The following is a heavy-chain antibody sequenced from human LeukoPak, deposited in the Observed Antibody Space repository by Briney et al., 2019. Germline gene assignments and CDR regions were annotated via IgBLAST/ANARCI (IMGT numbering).Heavy chain of an antibody. V-gene: IGHV1-2*02. CDR2: IDPDTGDT. J-gene: IGHJ6*02. Sequence: ASVKVSCKPSGYTFIDHYLHWVRQAPGQGLESLGWIDPDTGDTNYPQKFQGRVTMTRNISISTAYMELSSLRSEDTAVYYCARTPVVPAATHRDGMDVWGQGTTVTVSS. CDR1: GYTFIDHY. D-gene: IGHD2-2*01. CDR3: ARTPVVPAATHRDGMDV.